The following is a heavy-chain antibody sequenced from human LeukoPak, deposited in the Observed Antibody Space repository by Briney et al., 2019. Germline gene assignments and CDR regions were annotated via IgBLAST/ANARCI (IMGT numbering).Heavy chain of an antibody. CDR1: GFTFSSYS. CDR2: ISSSSSYI. J-gene: IGHJ4*02. CDR3: ARGSSPAFDY. V-gene: IGHV3-21*01. Sequence: PGGSLRLSCAASGFTFSSYSMNWVRQAPGEGLEWVSSISSSSSYIYYADSVKGRFTISRDNAKNSLYLQMNSLRAEDTAVYYCARGSSPAFDYWGQGTLVTVSS.